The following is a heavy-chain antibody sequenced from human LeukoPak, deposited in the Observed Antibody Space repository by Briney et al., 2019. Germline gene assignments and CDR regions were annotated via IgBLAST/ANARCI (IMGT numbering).Heavy chain of an antibody. V-gene: IGHV4-59*01. CDR3: ARAFSDYYWYFDL. D-gene: IGHD4-17*01. CDR2: IYYSGSP. CDR1: GGSISSYY. J-gene: IGHJ2*01. Sequence: KPSETLSLTCTVSGGSISSYYWSWIRQPPGQGLQWIGSIYYSGSPNYNPSLKSRVTISVDTSKSQFSLKLSSVTAADTAVYYCARAFSDYYWYFDLWGRGTLVTVSS.